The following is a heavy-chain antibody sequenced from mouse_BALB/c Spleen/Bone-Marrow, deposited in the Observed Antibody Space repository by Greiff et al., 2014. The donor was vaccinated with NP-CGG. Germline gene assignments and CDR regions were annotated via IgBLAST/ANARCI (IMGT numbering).Heavy chain of an antibody. CDR3: ATTDSSGVCAY. CDR1: GFSIKDTY. D-gene: IGHD3-2*01. Sequence: EVQLQESGAELVKPGASVKLSCTASGFSIKDTYMHWVKQRPEPGLEWIGRIDPANGNTKYDPKFQGKATITADTSSNTAYLQLSSLTSEDTAVYYCATTDSSGVCAYWGQGTLVTVSA. V-gene: IGHV14-3*02. CDR2: IDPANGNT. J-gene: IGHJ3*01.